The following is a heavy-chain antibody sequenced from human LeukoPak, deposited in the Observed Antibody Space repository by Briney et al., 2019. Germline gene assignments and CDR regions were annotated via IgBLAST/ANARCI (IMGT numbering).Heavy chain of an antibody. J-gene: IGHJ4*02. CDR2: IYHSGST. D-gene: IGHD3-22*01. V-gene: IGHV4-4*02. CDR1: GGSISSSNW. CDR3: ARGGRIGTYYYDSSGYLGY. Sequence: SSGTLSLTCAVSGGSISSSNWWSWVRQPPGKGLEWIGEIYHSGSTNYNPSLKSRVTISVDKSKNQFSLKLSSVTAADTAVYYCARGGRIGTYYYDSSGYLGYWGQGTLVTVSS.